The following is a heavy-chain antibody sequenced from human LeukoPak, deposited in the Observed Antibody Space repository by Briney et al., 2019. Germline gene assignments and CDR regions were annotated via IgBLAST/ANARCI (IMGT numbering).Heavy chain of an antibody. CDR3: ARGLYYDSSGYLAPYAFDI. J-gene: IGHJ3*02. D-gene: IGHD3-22*01. CDR2: INHSGST. CDR1: GGSFSGYY. Sequence: SETLSLTCAVYGGSFSGYYWSWIRQPPGKGLEWIGEINHSGSTNYNPSLKSRVTISVDTSKNQFSLKLSSVTAADTAVYYCARGLYYDSSGYLAPYAFDIWGQGTMVTVSS. V-gene: IGHV4-34*01.